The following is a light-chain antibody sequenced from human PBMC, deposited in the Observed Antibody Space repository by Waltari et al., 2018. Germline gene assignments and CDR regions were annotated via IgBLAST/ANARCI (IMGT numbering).Light chain of an antibody. CDR1: ELPRQY. Sequence: SYELTQPPSVSVSPGQTARITCSGHELPRQYASWFHQKSGQAPRLVIFEDTKRPSGIPERFSGSSSGTVATLTITGAQVDDEADYYCYSSDSTGLRVFGGGTTVVVL. V-gene: IGLV3-10*01. CDR3: YSSDSTGLRV. CDR2: EDT. J-gene: IGLJ1*01.